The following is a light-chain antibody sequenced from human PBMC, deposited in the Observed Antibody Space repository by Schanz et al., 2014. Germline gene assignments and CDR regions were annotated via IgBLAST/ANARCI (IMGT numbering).Light chain of an antibody. CDR3: QQRSNWPPT. J-gene: IGKJ2*01. CDR1: QSVSSSY. CDR2: GVT. V-gene: IGKV3D-20*02. Sequence: EIVLTQSPGTLSLSPGERATLSCRASQSVSSSYLAWYQQKPGQAPSLLIYGVTTRAAGIPDRFSGSGSGTDFTLSISSLQSEDFAVYYCQQRSNWPPTFGQGTKLEIK.